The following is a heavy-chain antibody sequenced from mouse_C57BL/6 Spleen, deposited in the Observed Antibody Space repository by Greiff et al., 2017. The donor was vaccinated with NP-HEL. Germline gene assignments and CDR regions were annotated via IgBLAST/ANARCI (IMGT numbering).Heavy chain of an antibody. CDR2: IDPETGGT. V-gene: IGHV1-15*01. D-gene: IGHD2-1*01. Sequence: QVQLQQSGAELVRPGASVTLSCKASGYTFTDYEMHWVKQTPVHGLEWIGAIDPETGGTAYNQKFKGKAILTADKSSSTAYMELRSLTSEDSAVYYCTRCDYGNPYWYFDVWGTGTTVTVSS. J-gene: IGHJ1*03. CDR3: TRCDYGNPYWYFDV. CDR1: GYTFTDYE.